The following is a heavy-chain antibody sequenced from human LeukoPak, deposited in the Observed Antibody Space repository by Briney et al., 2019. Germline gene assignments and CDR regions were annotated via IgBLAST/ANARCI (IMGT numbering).Heavy chain of an antibody. CDR3: ARDYTRIFFDY. CDR1: DYSIRSTYY. D-gene: IGHD2-15*01. Sequence: SSETLSLTCTVSDYSIRSTYYWGWIRQPPGKGLEWIGDIYHSGNTYYNPSLKSRVTISVDTSKNQFSLKLSSVTAADTAVYYCARDYTRIFFDYWGQGTLVTVSS. V-gene: IGHV4-38-2*02. J-gene: IGHJ4*02. CDR2: IYHSGNT.